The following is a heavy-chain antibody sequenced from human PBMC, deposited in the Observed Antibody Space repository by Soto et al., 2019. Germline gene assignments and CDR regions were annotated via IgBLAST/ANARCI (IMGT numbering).Heavy chain of an antibody. CDR1: GGTFSSYA. Sequence: SVKVSCKASGGTFSSYAISWVRQAPGQGLEWMGGISPIFGTANYAQKFQGRVTMTTDTSTSTAYMELSSLRSEDTAVYYCARVDHGDYHAFVIWGPGTMVTVS. CDR3: ARVDHGDYHAFVI. D-gene: IGHD4-17*01. V-gene: IGHV1-69*05. CDR2: ISPIFGTA. J-gene: IGHJ3*02.